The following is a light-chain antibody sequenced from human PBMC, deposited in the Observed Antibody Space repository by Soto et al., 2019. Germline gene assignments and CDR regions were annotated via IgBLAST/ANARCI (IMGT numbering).Light chain of an antibody. Sequence: EIWMTQSPATLSVSPGEGATLSCRASQSVSSDLAWYQQKPGQSPSLLIYGASSRATGIPDRFSGSGSGTDFTLTISRLEPEDFAVYYCQQYGSSPTWTFGQGTKVDIK. V-gene: IGKV3-20*01. J-gene: IGKJ1*01. CDR3: QQYGSSPTWT. CDR2: GAS. CDR1: QSVSSD.